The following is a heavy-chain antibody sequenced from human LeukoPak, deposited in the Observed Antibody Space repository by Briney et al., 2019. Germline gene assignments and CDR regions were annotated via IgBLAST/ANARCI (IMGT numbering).Heavy chain of an antibody. J-gene: IGHJ4*02. CDR1: GGSISSYY. D-gene: IGHD4-17*01. Sequence: SETLSLTCTVSGGSISSYYWSWIRQPPGKGLEWIGYIYYSGSTNYNPSLKSRVTISVDTSKNQFSLKLSSVTAADTAVYYCASVSFTYGPLDSWGPGILVTVSS. CDR2: IYYSGST. CDR3: ASVSFTYGPLDS. V-gene: IGHV4-59*01.